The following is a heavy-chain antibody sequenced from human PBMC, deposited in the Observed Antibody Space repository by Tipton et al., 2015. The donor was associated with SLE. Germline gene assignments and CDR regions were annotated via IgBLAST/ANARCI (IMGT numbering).Heavy chain of an antibody. CDR3: AGLQQLVGFDP. J-gene: IGHJ5*02. Sequence: TLSLTCTVSGGSISSGSYYWSWIRQPAGKGLEWIGRNYTSGSTNYNPSLKSRVTISVDTSKNQFSLKLSSVTAADTAVYYCAGLQQLVGFDPWGQGTLVIVSS. CDR1: GGSISSGSYY. CDR2: NYTSGST. V-gene: IGHV4-61*02. D-gene: IGHD6-13*01.